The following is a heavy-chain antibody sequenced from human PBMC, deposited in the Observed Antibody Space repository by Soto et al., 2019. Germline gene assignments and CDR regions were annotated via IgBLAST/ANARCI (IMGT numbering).Heavy chain of an antibody. D-gene: IGHD5-12*01. J-gene: IGHJ5*02. V-gene: IGHV1-2*02. Sequence: QVQLVQSGAEVKKPGASVKVSCKASGYTFTGYYIHWVRQAPGQGLEWMGWINPNSGATNYAQKFQGRVTMTRDTSISTAYMELSRLRSDDTAMYYCARGSGKTGSDLKGNWFDPWGQGTLVTVSS. CDR3: ARGSGKTGSDLKGNWFDP. CDR1: GYTFTGYY. CDR2: INPNSGAT.